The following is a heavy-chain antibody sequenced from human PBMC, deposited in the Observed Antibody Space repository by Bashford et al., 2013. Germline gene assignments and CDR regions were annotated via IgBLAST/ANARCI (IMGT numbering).Heavy chain of an antibody. J-gene: IGHJ6*03. V-gene: IGHV4-61*10. CDR3: AREIGDFAPYYYYMDV. Sequence: SETLSLTCTVSGGSISSGSYYWSWIRQPAGKGLEWIGRIYNRGRTNYNPSLKSRGTISVDTSKNQFSLKLSSVTAADTAVYYCAREIGDFAPYYYYMDVWGTGTTVTVSS. CDR1: GGSISSGSYY. D-gene: IGHD2-21*02. CDR2: IYNRGRT.